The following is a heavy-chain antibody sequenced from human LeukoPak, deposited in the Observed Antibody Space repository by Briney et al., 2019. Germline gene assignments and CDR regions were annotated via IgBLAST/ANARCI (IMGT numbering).Heavy chain of an antibody. Sequence: PSETLSLTCTVSGGSISIYYWSWIRQPPGKGLEWIGRIYTSGSTNYNPSLKSRVTISVDTSKNQFSLKLSPVTAADTAVYYCALESFDSSGYYYSYWGQGTLVTVSS. V-gene: IGHV4-4*08. CDR1: GGSISIYY. D-gene: IGHD3-22*01. J-gene: IGHJ4*02. CDR3: ALESFDSSGYYYSY. CDR2: IYTSGST.